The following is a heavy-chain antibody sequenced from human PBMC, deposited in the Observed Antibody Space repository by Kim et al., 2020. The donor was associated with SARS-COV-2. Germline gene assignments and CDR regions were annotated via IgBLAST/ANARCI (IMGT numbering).Heavy chain of an antibody. CDR3: VKALTRGNLRGGFDWGFDS. J-gene: IGHJ4*02. V-gene: IGHV3-13*01. D-gene: IGHD5-12*01. Sequence: GGSLRLSCAASEFIFRIHDTHWVRQTTEKGLEWVSGIGTAGDTYYADSLKGRFTISREDATGSLYLQLNSLRVGDTAIYYCVKALTRGNLRGGFDWGFDSWGQGTLVTVSS. CDR2: IGTAGDT. CDR1: EFIFRIHD.